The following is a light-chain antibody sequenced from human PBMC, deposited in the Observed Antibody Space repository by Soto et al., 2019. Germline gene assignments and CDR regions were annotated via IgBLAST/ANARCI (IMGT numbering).Light chain of an antibody. Sequence: QSVLTQPPSVSGAPGQRVTISCTGISSNIGAGYDVHWYQQLPGTAPKLLIYGNSNRPSGVPDRFSGSKSGTSASLAITGLQAEDEADYYCQSYDSSLSGSVVFGGGTKVTVL. CDR2: GNS. CDR1: SSNIGAGYD. V-gene: IGLV1-40*01. J-gene: IGLJ2*01. CDR3: QSYDSSLSGSVV.